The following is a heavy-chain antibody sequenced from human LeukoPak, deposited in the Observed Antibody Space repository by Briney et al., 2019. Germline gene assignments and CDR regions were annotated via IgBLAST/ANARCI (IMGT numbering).Heavy chain of an antibody. J-gene: IGHJ4*02. CDR3: ARGFPYSSRQFES. CDR1: GFTFSSYG. Sequence: GRSLRLSCAASGFTFSSYGMHWVRQAPDEGLEWVAVISYDASNKHYADSVKGRFTISRDNAKNSLFLQTNNLRAEDTAVYYCARGFPYSSRQFESWGQGTLVTVSS. CDR2: ISYDASNK. V-gene: IGHV3-30*03. D-gene: IGHD3-22*01.